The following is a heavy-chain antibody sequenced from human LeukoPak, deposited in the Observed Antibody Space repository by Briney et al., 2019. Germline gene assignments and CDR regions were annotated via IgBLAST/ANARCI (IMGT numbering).Heavy chain of an antibody. D-gene: IGHD3-10*01. CDR1: GYTFTDYY. CDR3: ATFSGRYFGY. Sequence: VASVKISCKVSGYTFTDYYMHWVQQAPGKGLEWMGLVDPEDGETIYAEKFQGRVTITADTSTDTAHMELSSLRSEDTAVYYCATFSGRYFGYWGQGTLVTVSS. CDR2: VDPEDGET. V-gene: IGHV1-69-2*01. J-gene: IGHJ4*02.